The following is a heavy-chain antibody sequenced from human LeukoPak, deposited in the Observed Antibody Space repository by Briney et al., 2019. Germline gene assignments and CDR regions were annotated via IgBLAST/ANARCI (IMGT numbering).Heavy chain of an antibody. CDR1: GFTFSSYE. CDR2: ISWNSCSI. V-gene: IGHV3-9*03. D-gene: IGHD3-3*01. CDR3: AKGHYLYDFWSGYSYFDY. Sequence: GGSLRLSCAASGFTFSSYEMNWVRQAPGKGLEWVSGISWNSCSIGYVDSVKGRFTISRDNAKNSLYLQMNSLRAEDMALYYCAKGHYLYDFWSGYSYFDYWGQGTLVTVSS. J-gene: IGHJ4*02.